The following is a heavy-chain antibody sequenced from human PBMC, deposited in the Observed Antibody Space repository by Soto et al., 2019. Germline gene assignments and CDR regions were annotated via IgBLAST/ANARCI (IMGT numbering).Heavy chain of an antibody. CDR1: GFGFDAFG. D-gene: IGHD5-18*01. CDR2: ITYDGSHQ. CDR3: ARGSRYNFGPLAYFEY. V-gene: IGHV3-30*03. J-gene: IGHJ4*02. Sequence: GGSLRLSCPASGFGFDAFGIHWVRRAPGKGLEWVAVITYDGSHQYYTDSVKGRFTVSRDNVRKTMFLQMDSLRPEDTSMYFCARGSRYNFGPLAYFEYWGQGTLVTVSS.